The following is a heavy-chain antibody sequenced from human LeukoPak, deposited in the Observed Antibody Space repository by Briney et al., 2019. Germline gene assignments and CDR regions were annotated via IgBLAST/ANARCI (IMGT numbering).Heavy chain of an antibody. CDR3: AREGSGWNYDAFDI. J-gene: IGHJ3*02. D-gene: IGHD6-19*01. V-gene: IGHV1-69*13. Sequence: WASVKVSCTASGGTFSSYAISWVRQAPGQGLEWMGGIIPIFGTANYAQKFQGRVTTTADESTSTAYMELSSLRTEDTAVYYCAREGSGWNYDAFDIWGQGTMVTVSS. CDR1: GGTFSSYA. CDR2: IIPIFGTA.